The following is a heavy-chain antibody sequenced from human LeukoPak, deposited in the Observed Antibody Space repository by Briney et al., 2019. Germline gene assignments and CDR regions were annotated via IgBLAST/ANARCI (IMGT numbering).Heavy chain of an antibody. CDR1: GGSFSGYY. D-gene: IGHD6-19*01. J-gene: IGHJ6*02. V-gene: IGHV4-34*01. Sequence: SETLSLTCAVYGGSFSGYYWSWIRQPPGKGLEWIGEINHSGSTNYNPSLKSRVTISVDTSKNQFSLKLSSVTAADTAVYYCARGRAPIEQWLARYYYYYGMDVWGQGTTVTVSS. CDR3: ARGRAPIEQWLARYYYYYGMDV. CDR2: INHSGST.